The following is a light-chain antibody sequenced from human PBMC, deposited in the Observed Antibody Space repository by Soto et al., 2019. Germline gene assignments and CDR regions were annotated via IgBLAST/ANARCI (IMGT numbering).Light chain of an antibody. Sequence: EIVLTQSPGTLSLSPGERATLSCRASQSISSSDLAWYQQKPGQAPRLLFYGASNRATGIPDRFSGSGSGMTFTLTVTRLEPDDFAVYYCQQYGSSGTFGQGTKVDIK. CDR3: QQYGSSGT. CDR1: QSISSSD. V-gene: IGKV3-20*01. J-gene: IGKJ1*01. CDR2: GAS.